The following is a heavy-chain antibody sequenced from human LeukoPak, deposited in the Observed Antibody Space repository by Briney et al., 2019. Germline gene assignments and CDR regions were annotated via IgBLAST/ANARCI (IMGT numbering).Heavy chain of an antibody. Sequence: SVKVSCKASGYTFTSYDINWVRQAPGQGLEWMGGIIPIFGTANYAQKFQGRVTITTDESTSTAYMELSSLRSEDTAVYYCARAVGPIIVGATRGLYYFDYWGQGTLVTVSS. J-gene: IGHJ4*02. CDR3: ARAVGPIIVGATRGLYYFDY. D-gene: IGHD1-26*01. CDR1: GYTFTSYD. V-gene: IGHV1-69*05. CDR2: IIPIFGTA.